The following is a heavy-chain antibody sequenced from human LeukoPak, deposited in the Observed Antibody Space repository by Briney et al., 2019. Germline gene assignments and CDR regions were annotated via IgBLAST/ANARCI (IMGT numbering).Heavy chain of an antibody. Sequence: GRSLRLSCAASGFIFSSYGMHWVRQAPGKGLEWVSIISGSSGSTYYADSVKGRFTISRDNSKNTLYLQMNSLRAEDTAVHYCAKDIVVVPAASDAFDIWGQGTMVTVSS. CDR1: GFIFSSYG. CDR3: AKDIVVVPAASDAFDI. J-gene: IGHJ3*02. D-gene: IGHD2-2*01. CDR2: ISGSSGST. V-gene: IGHV3-23*01.